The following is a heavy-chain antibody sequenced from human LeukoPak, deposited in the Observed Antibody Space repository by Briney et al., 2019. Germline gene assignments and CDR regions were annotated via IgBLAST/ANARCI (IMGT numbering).Heavy chain of an antibody. CDR2: IYYSGST. J-gene: IGHJ5*02. CDR1: GGSISSSSYY. D-gene: IGHD2-2*01. V-gene: IGHV4-39*01. CDR3: ARLPPAVVPAASFDP. Sequence: SETLSLTCTVSGGSISSSSYYWGWIRQPPGKGPEWIGSIYYSGSTYYNPSLKSRVTISVDTSKNQFSLKLSSVTAADTAVYYCARLPPAVVPAASFDPWGQGTLVTVSS.